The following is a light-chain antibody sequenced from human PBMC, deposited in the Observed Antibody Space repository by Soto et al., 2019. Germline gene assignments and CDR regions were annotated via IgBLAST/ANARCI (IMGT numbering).Light chain of an antibody. Sequence: SYKLTHAPSLSVAPGQTAMITCGGDNIGTKTVHWFQQRPGQAPVLVVFDDSDRPSGIPERFSGSNSGTTATLTISRVEAGDEADYYCQVWDSSLLHHVFGTGTKSPS. CDR1: NIGTKT. V-gene: IGLV3-21*02. CDR3: QVWDSSLLHHV. CDR2: DDS. J-gene: IGLJ1*01.